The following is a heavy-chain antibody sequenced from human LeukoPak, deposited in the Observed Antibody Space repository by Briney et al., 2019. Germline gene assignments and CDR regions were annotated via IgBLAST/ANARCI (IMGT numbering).Heavy chain of an antibody. CDR3: ARHARYYYDSAADY. D-gene: IGHD3-22*01. CDR1: GYSFTSYW. CDR2: IYPGDSDT. V-gene: IGHV5-51*01. Sequence: RGESLKIPCKGSGYSFTSYWIGWVRQMPGKGLEWMGIIYPGDSDTRYSPSFQGQVTISADKSISTAYLQWSSLKASDTAMYYCARHARYYYDSAADYWGQGTLVTVSS. J-gene: IGHJ4*02.